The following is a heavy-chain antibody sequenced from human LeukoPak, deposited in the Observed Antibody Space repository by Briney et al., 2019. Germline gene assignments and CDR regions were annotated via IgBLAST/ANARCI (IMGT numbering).Heavy chain of an antibody. CDR2: ISWNSGTI. CDR1: GFTVSSNY. V-gene: IGHV3-9*01. Sequence: GGSLRLSCAASGFTVSSNYMSWVRQAPGKGLEWISLISWNSGTIGYADSVKGRFTISRDNANNFLYLQMNSLRAEDTALYYCARAYKDRSLAGKKEFFQHWGQGTLVTVSS. J-gene: IGHJ1*01. D-gene: IGHD6-19*01. CDR3: ARAYKDRSLAGKKEFFQH.